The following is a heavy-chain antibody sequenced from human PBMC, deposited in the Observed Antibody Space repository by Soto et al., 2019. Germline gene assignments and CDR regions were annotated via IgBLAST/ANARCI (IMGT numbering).Heavy chain of an antibody. V-gene: IGHV1-69*13. CDR1: GGTFSSYA. J-gene: IGHJ6*02. D-gene: IGHD3-3*01. CDR3: ASTIFGIYYYGMDV. Sequence: SVKVSCKASGGTFSSYAISWLRQSPGQGLEWMGGIIPIFGTANYAQKFQGRVTITADESTSTAYMELSSLRSEDTAVYYCASTIFGIYYYGMDVWGQGTTVTVSS. CDR2: IIPIFGTA.